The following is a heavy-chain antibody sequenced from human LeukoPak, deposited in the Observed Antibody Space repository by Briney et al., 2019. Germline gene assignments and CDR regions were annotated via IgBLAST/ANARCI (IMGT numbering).Heavy chain of an antibody. Sequence: SVKVSCKASGGTFSSYAISWVRQAPGQGLEWMGGIIPIFGTPNYAQKFQGRVTIIANESTNTAYMQLSSLRSEDTAVYYCARSKGDQWLVEEAWFDPWGQGTLVTVSS. D-gene: IGHD6-19*01. CDR2: IIPIFGTP. CDR3: ARSKGDQWLVEEAWFDP. CDR1: GGTFSSYA. V-gene: IGHV1-69*13. J-gene: IGHJ5*02.